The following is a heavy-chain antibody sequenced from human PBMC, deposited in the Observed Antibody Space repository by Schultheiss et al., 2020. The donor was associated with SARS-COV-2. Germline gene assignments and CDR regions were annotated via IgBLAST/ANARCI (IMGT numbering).Heavy chain of an antibody. V-gene: IGHV3-7*01. J-gene: IGHJ6*02. CDR1: GFTFSNAW. Sequence: GGSLRLSCAASGFTFSNAWMSWVRQAPGKGLEWVANIKQDGSEKYYVDSVKGRFTISRDNAKNSLYLQMNSLRAEDTAVYYCARDLDFWPGYGMDVWGQGTTVTVSS. CDR3: ARDLDFWPGYGMDV. CDR2: IKQDGSEK. D-gene: IGHD3-3*01.